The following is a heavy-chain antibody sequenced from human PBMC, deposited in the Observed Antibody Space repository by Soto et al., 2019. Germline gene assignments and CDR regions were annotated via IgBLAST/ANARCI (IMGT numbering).Heavy chain of an antibody. D-gene: IGHD2-21*01. J-gene: IGHJ3*02. Sequence: QVQLQESGPGLVRPSETLSLTCTVSGGSLSNYNWNWVRQSAGKGLEWIGRIYSNGKAYYNPSIKSLVTMSLDTLNNQVSLRLSSVTAADTAKYYCARERTYQMSGDDTLDIWGLGTMVTVSP. CDR2: IYSNGKA. CDR1: GGSLSNYN. CDR3: ARERTYQMSGDDTLDI. V-gene: IGHV4-4*07.